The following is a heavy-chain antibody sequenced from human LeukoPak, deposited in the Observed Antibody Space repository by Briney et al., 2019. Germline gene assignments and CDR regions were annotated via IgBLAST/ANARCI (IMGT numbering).Heavy chain of an antibody. CDR2: IYHSGST. CDR3: ARGQGLYSYGYYDY. D-gene: IGHD5-18*01. V-gene: IGHV4-30-2*01. Sequence: PSETLSLTCAVSGGSISSAGYSWSWIRQPPGKGLEWIGYIYHSGSTYYNPSLKSRVTISVDRSKNQFSLKLSSVTAADTAVYYCARGQGLYSYGYYDYWGQGTLVTVSS. CDR1: GGSISSAGYS. J-gene: IGHJ4*02.